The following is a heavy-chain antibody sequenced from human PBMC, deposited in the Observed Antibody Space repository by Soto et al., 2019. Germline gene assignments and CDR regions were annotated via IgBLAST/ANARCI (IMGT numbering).Heavy chain of an antibody. J-gene: IGHJ6*02. CDR1: GFTFTSSA. D-gene: IGHD3-3*01. Sequence: AVKVSCKASGFTFTSSAVQWVRQARGQRLEWIGWIVVGSGNTNYAQKFQERVTITRDMSTSTAYMELSSLRSEDTAVYYCAADPGITIFGVVTLKYYYYGMDVWGQGTTVTVSS. CDR3: AADPGITIFGVVTLKYYYYGMDV. V-gene: IGHV1-58*01. CDR2: IVVGSGNT.